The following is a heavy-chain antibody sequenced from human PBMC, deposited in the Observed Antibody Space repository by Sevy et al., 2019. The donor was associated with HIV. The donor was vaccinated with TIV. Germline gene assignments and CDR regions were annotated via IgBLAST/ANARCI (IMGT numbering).Heavy chain of an antibody. D-gene: IGHD3-16*01. Sequence: GGSLRLSCTAYGFTFSNYAVHWVRQAPGKGLEWVAIISHDEIHKDFADSVRGRFSISRDTSKNPIYLQMNSLRPEDTAVYYCARDLPHLLPWELSRGSDFWGQGTLVTVSS. J-gene: IGHJ4*02. V-gene: IGHV3-30*04. CDR1: GFTFSNYA. CDR2: ISHDEIHK. CDR3: ARDLPHLLPWELSRGSDF.